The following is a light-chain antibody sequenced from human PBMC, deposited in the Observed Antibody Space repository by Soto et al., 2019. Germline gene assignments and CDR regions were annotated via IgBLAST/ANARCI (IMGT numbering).Light chain of an antibody. CDR2: EGS. J-gene: IGLJ1*01. Sequence: QSALTQPASVSGSPGQSMTISCTGTSSDVGTYNLVSWYQQYPGKAPKLMIYEGSKRPSGVSNRFSGSKSGNTASLTVSGLQAEDEADYYCCSYAGFSYVFGTGTKVTV. V-gene: IGLV2-23*01. CDR3: CSYAGFSYV. CDR1: SSDVGTYNL.